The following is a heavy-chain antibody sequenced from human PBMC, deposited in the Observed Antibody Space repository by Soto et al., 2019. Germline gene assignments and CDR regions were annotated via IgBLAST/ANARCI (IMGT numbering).Heavy chain of an antibody. CDR3: ARDPYDFWSGPDY. D-gene: IGHD3-3*01. V-gene: IGHV3-21*06. CDR2: ISRDSTYM. Sequence: SLRLSCAASGFTFSMYNMNRVRQAPGKGLEWVSSISRDSTYMYYADSVRGRFTISRDNAKNSVFLQLDSLRGDDTAVYYCARDPYDFWSGPDYWGQGTLVTVSS. CDR1: GFTFSMYN. J-gene: IGHJ4*02.